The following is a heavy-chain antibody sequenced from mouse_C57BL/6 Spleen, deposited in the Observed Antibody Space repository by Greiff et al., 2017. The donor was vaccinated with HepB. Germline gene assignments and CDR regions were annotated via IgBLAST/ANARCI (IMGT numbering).Heavy chain of an antibody. CDR3: ALITTVVATDYYAMDY. Sequence: VHVQQSGPELVKPGASVKISCKASGYSFTGYYMNWVKQSPEKSLEWIGEINPSTGGTTYNQKFKAKATLTVDKSSSTAYMQLKSLTSEDSAVYYCALITTVVATDYYAMDYWGQGTSVTVSS. D-gene: IGHD1-1*01. CDR1: GYSFTGYY. V-gene: IGHV1-42*01. CDR2: INPSTGGT. J-gene: IGHJ4*01.